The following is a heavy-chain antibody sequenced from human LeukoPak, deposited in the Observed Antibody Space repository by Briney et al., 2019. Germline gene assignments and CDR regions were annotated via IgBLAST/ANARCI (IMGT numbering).Heavy chain of an antibody. CDR1: GGSFSGYY. CDR2: INHSGST. V-gene: IGHV4-34*01. J-gene: IGHJ4*02. D-gene: IGHD3-22*01. Sequence: SETLSLTCAVYGGSFSGYYWSWIRQPPGKGLEWIGEINHSGSTNYNPSLKSRVTLSVDTPKNQFSLKLSSVTAADTAVYYCARGGYYYPLSYWGQGALVTVSS. CDR3: ARGGYYYPLSY.